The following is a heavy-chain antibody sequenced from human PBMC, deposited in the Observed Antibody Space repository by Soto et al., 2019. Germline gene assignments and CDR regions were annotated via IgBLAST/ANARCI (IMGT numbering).Heavy chain of an antibody. CDR1: GYTFTSYD. V-gene: IGHV1-8*01. CDR2: MNPNSGNT. Sequence: QVQLVQSGAEVKKPGASVKVSCKASGYTFTSYDINWVRQATGQGLEWMGWMNPNSGNTGYAQKFQGRVTMTRNTSISTAYMELSSLRSEDTAVYYCASKQSGEYCSGGSCYSVRAAFDIWGQGTMVTVSS. J-gene: IGHJ3*02. CDR3: ASKQSGEYCSGGSCYSVRAAFDI. D-gene: IGHD2-15*01.